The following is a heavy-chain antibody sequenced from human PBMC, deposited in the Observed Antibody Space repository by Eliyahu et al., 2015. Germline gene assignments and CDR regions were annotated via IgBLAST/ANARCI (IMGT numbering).Heavy chain of an antibody. V-gene: IGHV3-23*01. J-gene: IGHJ6*04. CDR1: GFXFXSYA. CDR3: AKDLYSSSWYHMDV. D-gene: IGHD6-13*01. CDR2: ISGSGGST. Sequence: EVQLLESGGGLVQPGGSLRLXXAASGFXFXSYAMSWVRQAXGKGLEWVSAISGSGGSTYYADSVKGRFTISRDNSKNTLYLQMNSLRAEDTAVYYCAKDLYSSSWYHMDVWGKGTTVTVSS.